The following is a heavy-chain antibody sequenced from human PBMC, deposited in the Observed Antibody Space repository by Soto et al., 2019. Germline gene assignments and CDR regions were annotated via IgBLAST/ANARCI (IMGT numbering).Heavy chain of an antibody. CDR3: ARGLILWVGELSRRGGYYDYMDV. Sequence: QVQLQQWGAGLLKPSETLSLTCAVYGGSFSGYQWSWIRQTPGKGLEWIGEINDSGTINYNPSLKSRVTILIDTPKKQISLKLSSVTAADTAVYYCARGLILWVGELSRRGGYYDYMDVWGKGTTVTVSS. J-gene: IGHJ6*03. D-gene: IGHD3-10*01. CDR2: INDSGTI. CDR1: GGSFSGYQ. V-gene: IGHV4-34*01.